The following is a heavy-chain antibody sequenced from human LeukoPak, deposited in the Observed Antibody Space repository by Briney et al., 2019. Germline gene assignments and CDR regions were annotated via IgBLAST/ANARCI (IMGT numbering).Heavy chain of an antibody. J-gene: IGHJ3*02. CDR2: ISSSSSYI. D-gene: IGHD3-22*01. V-gene: IGHV3-21*01. CDR3: ARDDYDSSGYEINDAFDI. CDR1: GFTFSSYS. Sequence: GGSLRLSCAASGFTFSSYSMNWVRQAPGTGLEWVSSISSSSSYISYADSVKGRFTISRDNAKNSLYLQMNSLRAEDTAVYYCARDDYDSSGYEINDAFDIWGQGTMVTVSS.